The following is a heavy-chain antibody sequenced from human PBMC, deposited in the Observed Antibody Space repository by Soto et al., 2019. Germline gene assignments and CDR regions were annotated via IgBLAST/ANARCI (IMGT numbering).Heavy chain of an antibody. Sequence: PGGCVRLSCXASGFTFSGSAMHWVRQASGKGLEWVGRIRSKANSYATAYAASVKGRFTISRDDSKNTAYLQMNSLKTEDTAVYYCTSGSSIASAGNYYGMDVWGQGSTVIVT. CDR3: TSGSSIASAGNYYGMDV. V-gene: IGHV3-73*01. CDR1: GFTFSGSA. CDR2: IRSKANSYAT. J-gene: IGHJ6*02. D-gene: IGHD6-13*01.